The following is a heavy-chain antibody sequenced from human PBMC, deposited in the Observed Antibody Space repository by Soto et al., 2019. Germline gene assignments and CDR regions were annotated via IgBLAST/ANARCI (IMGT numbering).Heavy chain of an antibody. V-gene: IGHV4-59*01. J-gene: IGHJ4*01. CDR1: GGAMYAYY. D-gene: IGHD5-12*01. Sequence: SETLSLTCTVSGGAMYAYYWSWIRQPPGKGLEWIANIYYSGRTNYNPSLKSRVTISVDTSKSQFSLRLRSVTAADTAVYYCARGGHDFAFDYWGHGGLVTVSS. CDR3: ARGGHDFAFDY. CDR2: IYYSGRT.